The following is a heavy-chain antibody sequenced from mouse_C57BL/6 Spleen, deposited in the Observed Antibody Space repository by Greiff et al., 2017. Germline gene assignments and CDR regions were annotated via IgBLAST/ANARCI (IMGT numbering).Heavy chain of an antibody. CDR3: ARGAPYYGSSLFAY. CDR1: GYTFTSYW. V-gene: IGHV1-61*01. CDR2: IYPSDSAT. J-gene: IGHJ3*01. D-gene: IGHD1-1*01. Sequence: VQLQQPGAELVRPGSSVKLSCKASGYTFTSYWMDWVQQRPGQGLEWIGNIYPSDSATHYTQKIKDKATLTVDKSSSTAYMQLSSLTSENSAVYYRARGAPYYGSSLFAYWGQGTLVTVSA.